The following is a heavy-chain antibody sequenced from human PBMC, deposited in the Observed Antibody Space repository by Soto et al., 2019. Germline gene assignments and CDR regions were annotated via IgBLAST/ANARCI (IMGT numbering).Heavy chain of an antibody. J-gene: IGHJ4*02. D-gene: IGHD5-12*01. V-gene: IGHV1-24*01. CDR3: ARDVDIVATIPNLDY. CDR1: GYTLTELS. CDR2: FDPEDGET. Sequence: ASVKVSCKVSGYTLTELSMHWVRQAPGKGLEWMGGFDPEDGETIYAQKFQGRVTMTEDTSTDTAYMELSSLRSEDTAVYYCARDVDIVATIPNLDYWGQGTLVTVSS.